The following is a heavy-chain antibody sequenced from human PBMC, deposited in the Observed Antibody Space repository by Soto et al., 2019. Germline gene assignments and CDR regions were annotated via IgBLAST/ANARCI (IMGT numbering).Heavy chain of an antibody. J-gene: IGHJ3*02. CDR2: IWYDGSNK. Sequence: GGSLRLSCAASGFTFSSYGMHWVRQAPGKGLEWVAVIWYDGSNKYYADSVKGRFTISRDNSKNTLYLQMNSLRAEDTAVYYCARDIGTKRADAFDIWGQGTMVTVSS. D-gene: IGHD2-2*01. V-gene: IGHV3-33*01. CDR1: GFTFSSYG. CDR3: ARDIGTKRADAFDI.